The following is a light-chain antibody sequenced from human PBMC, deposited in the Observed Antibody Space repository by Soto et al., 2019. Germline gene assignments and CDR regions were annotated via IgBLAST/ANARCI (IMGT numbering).Light chain of an antibody. CDR2: KDK. Sequence: SYELTQPTSVSVSPGQTARIACSGDALPKQYAYWYQQKPGQAPVLLIYKDKERPSGIPERFSGSSSGTTVTLTIGGVQAEDEADYYCQSSDRGDTYWVFGGGTKVTVL. J-gene: IGLJ3*02. CDR1: ALPKQY. CDR3: QSSDRGDTYWV. V-gene: IGLV3-25*02.